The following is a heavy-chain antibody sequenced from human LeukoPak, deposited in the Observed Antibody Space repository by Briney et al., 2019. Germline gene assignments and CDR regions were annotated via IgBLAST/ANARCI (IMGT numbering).Heavy chain of an antibody. V-gene: IGHV3-23*01. D-gene: IGHD7-27*01. CDR1: GFTFSSYG. Sequence: TGRSLRLSCAASGFTFSSYGMNWVRQTPGKGLEWVSGIGGSGGYHTYYADSVRGRFTISRDNSRNTLYVQMNSLRAEDTAVYYCARDRNWGAYDIWGQGTMVTVSS. CDR2: IGGSGGYHT. CDR3: ARDRNWGAYDI. J-gene: IGHJ3*02.